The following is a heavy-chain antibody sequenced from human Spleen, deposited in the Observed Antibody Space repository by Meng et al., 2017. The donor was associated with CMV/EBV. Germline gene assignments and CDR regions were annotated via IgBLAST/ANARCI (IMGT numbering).Heavy chain of an antibody. Sequence: CPTLVKPTQTLTLTCHFSGFSLTTRGVGVGWIRKPPGKSPEWLALIYWSDEKRYRPTLKNRLTITKDTSKNQVVITMTTMDPVDSGTYFCAHSAPGRRFLYDGPKGSRLNLFDFWGQGALVTVSS. CDR1: GFSLTTRGVG. J-gene: IGHJ4*02. CDR2: IYWSDEK. CDR3: AHSAPGRRFLYDGPKGSRLNLFDF. V-gene: IGHV2-5*01. D-gene: IGHD3-3*01.